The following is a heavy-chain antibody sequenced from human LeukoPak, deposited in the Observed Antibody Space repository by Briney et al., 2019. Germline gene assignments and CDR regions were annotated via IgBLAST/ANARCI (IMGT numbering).Heavy chain of an antibody. Sequence: SETLSLTCTVSGYSISSGYYWGWIRQPPGKGLEWIGSIYHSGSTYHNPSLKSRVTISVDTSKNQFSLKLSSVTAADTAVYYCARAGSIAARPGYYYYYMDVWGKGTTVTVSS. CDR1: GYSISSGYY. J-gene: IGHJ6*03. CDR2: IYHSGST. D-gene: IGHD6-6*01. CDR3: ARAGSIAARPGYYYYYMDV. V-gene: IGHV4-38-2*02.